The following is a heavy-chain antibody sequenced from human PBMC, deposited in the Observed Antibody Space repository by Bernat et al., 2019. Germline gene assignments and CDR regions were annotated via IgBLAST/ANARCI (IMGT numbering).Heavy chain of an antibody. J-gene: IGHJ4*02. Sequence: EVQLVETGGGLIQPGGSLRLSCAASGFSVSSNYMSWVRQAPGKGLEWVSVIYSGGGTYYADSVKGRFTISRDNSKNTVSLQMNSLRAEDTAVYYCARTPFRVAVVGTYHFDYWGQGTLVTVS. CDR3: ARTPFRVAVVGTYHFDY. V-gene: IGHV3-53*05. D-gene: IGHD6-19*01. CDR1: GFSVSSNY. CDR2: IYSGGGT.